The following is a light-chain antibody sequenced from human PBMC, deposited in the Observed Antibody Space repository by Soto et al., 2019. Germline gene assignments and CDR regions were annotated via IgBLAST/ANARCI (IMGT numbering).Light chain of an antibody. Sequence: EIVFTHSPATLSLSPGGRAALFGTASQSVSTYLAWYQQKPGQAPRLLVHDASNRATGIPARFSGSGSGTDFTLTISSLEPEDFAVYYCQQRSNWPSITFGQGTRLE. J-gene: IGKJ5*01. CDR3: QQRSNWPSIT. CDR1: QSVSTY. V-gene: IGKV3-11*01. CDR2: DAS.